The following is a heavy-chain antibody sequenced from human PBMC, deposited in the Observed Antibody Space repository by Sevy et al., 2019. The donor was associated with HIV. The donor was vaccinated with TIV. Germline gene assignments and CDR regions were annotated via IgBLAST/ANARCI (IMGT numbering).Heavy chain of an antibody. CDR3: AREQWLDH. CDR1: GFSFSDYN. CDR2: ISSGSVHM. J-gene: IGHJ5*02. Sequence: GGSLRLSCAASGFSFSDYNMNWVRQAPGKGLEWVSSISSGSVHMNYEDSIKGRFTISRENAKNSLYLHLNSLRAEDTAVYYCAREQWLDHWGQGTLVTVSS. V-gene: IGHV3-21*01.